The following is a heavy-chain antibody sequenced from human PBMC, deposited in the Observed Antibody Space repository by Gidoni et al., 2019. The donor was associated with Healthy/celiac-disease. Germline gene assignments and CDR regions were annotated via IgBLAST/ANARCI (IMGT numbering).Heavy chain of an antibody. Sequence: QVQLVESGGGVVQPGRSLRLSCAASGFTFSSYGMHWVRQAPGKGLEWVAVISYDGSNKYYADSVKGRFTISRDNSKNTLYLQMNSLRAEDTAVYYCAKDRGWELSDAFDIWGQGTMVTVSS. V-gene: IGHV3-30*18. J-gene: IGHJ3*02. CDR2: ISYDGSNK. D-gene: IGHD1-26*01. CDR3: AKDRGWELSDAFDI. CDR1: GFTFSSYG.